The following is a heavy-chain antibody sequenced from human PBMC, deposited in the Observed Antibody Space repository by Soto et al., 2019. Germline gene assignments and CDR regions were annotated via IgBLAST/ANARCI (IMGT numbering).Heavy chain of an antibody. J-gene: IGHJ6*02. D-gene: IGHD2-2*01. CDR3: ARDQNIVVVPAARHYGMDV. Sequence: PGGSLRLSCAASGFTFSSYSMNWVRQAPGKGLEWVSSISSSSSYIYYADSVKGRFTISRDNAKNSLYLQMNSLRAEDTAVYYCARDQNIVVVPAARHYGMDVWGQGSKVPVSS. CDR2: ISSSSSYI. CDR1: GFTFSSYS. V-gene: IGHV3-21*01.